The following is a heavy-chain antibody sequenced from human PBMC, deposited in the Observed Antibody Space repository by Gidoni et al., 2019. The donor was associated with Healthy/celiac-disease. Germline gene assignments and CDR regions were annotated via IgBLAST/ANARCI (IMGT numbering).Heavy chain of an antibody. J-gene: IGHJ3*02. V-gene: IGHV3-7*01. CDR1: GFTFSSYW. Sequence: EVQLVESGGGLVQPGGSLRLSCAASGFTFSSYWMSWVRQAPGKGLEWVANIKQDGSEKYYVDSVKGRFTISRDNAKNSLYLQMNSLRAEDTAVYYCARALYGSRVYDAFDIWGQGTMVTVSS. CDR2: IKQDGSEK. D-gene: IGHD3-10*01. CDR3: ARALYGSRVYDAFDI.